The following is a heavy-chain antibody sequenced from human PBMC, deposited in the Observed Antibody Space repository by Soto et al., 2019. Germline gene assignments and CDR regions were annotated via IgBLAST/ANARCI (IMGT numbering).Heavy chain of an antibody. Sequence: QVQLVQSGAEVKKPGASVKVSCKAPGYTFTNYGISLVRQAPGQGLEWMGWIGAYNGNTNFAQKFQGKVTLTTDTSTTTAYMELRSLTSDDTAVYFRARDSQNWNYWDFWGQGTLVTVSS. CDR1: GYTFTNYG. CDR2: IGAYNGNT. V-gene: IGHV1-18*01. D-gene: IGHD1-1*01. CDR3: ARDSQNWNYWDF. J-gene: IGHJ4*02.